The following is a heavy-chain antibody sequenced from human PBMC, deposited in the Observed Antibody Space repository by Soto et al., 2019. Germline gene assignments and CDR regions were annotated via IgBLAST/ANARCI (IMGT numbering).Heavy chain of an antibody. CDR3: ARGSHSVLRFLEWLLYPQPAFDV. J-gene: IGHJ3*01. CDR1: GGSISSGDYY. Sequence: SETLSLTCTVSGGSISSGDYYWSWIRQPPGKGLEWIGYIYYSGSTYYNPSLKSRVTISVDTSKNQFSLKLSSVTATDTAVYYCARGSHSVLRFLEWLLYPQPAFDVWGQGTMVTVSS. D-gene: IGHD3-3*01. CDR2: IYYSGST. V-gene: IGHV4-30-4*01.